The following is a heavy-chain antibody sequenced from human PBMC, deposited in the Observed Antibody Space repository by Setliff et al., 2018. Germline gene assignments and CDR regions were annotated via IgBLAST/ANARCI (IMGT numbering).Heavy chain of an antibody. J-gene: IGHJ5*02. CDR3: ARDRAYSSSWFLWFDP. Sequence: ASVKVSCKASGYTFTTYDINWVRQAPGQGLEWMGWINAGNGNTKYSQKFQGRVTITRDTSASTAYMELSSLRSEDTAVYYCARDRAYSSSWFLWFDPWGQGTLVTVSS. CDR1: GYTFTTYD. V-gene: IGHV1-3*01. D-gene: IGHD6-13*01. CDR2: INAGNGNT.